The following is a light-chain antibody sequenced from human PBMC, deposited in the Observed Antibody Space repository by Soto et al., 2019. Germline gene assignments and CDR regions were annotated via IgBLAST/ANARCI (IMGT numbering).Light chain of an antibody. CDR1: QSVRNW. J-gene: IGKJ1*01. CDR2: DSS. V-gene: IGKV1-5*01. CDR3: QQYDGYSPQT. Sequence: DIQMTQSPSTLFAAVGDRVTITFRSIQSVRNWLAWYQQKPGRAPHLLIYDSSTLEPGVPSRFRGSGSGKEFTLTINGLQPDESGTYYCQQYDGYSPQTFGQGTNVDIK.